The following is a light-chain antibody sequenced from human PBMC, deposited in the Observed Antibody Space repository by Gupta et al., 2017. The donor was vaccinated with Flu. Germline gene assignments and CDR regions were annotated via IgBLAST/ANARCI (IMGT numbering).Light chain of an antibody. CDR2: END. J-gene: IGLJ1*01. V-gene: IGLV1-51*02. CDR1: SSNIGNNY. Sequence: QSVLTQPPSVSAAPGQKVTISCSGSSSNIGNNYVSWYQHLPGTAPKLLIYENDKRPSGMPDRFSGSKSGTSATMGITGLQTGDEAAYYCGTWDRSLSASFVFGTGTKVTVL. CDR3: GTWDRSLSASFV.